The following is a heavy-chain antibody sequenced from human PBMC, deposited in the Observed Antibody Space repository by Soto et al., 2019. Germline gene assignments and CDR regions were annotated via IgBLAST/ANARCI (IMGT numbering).Heavy chain of an antibody. CDR3: ARHTEFTSGSGTPFLGYYYYYMDV. Sequence: SETLSLTCTVSGGSISSSSYYWGWIRQPPGKGLEWIGSIYYSGSTYYNPSLKSRVTISVDTSKNQFSLKLSSVTAADTAVYYCARHTEFTSGSGTPFLGYYYYYMDVWGKGTTVTVSS. V-gene: IGHV4-39*01. CDR1: GGSISSSSYY. J-gene: IGHJ6*03. CDR2: IYYSGST. D-gene: IGHD3-10*01.